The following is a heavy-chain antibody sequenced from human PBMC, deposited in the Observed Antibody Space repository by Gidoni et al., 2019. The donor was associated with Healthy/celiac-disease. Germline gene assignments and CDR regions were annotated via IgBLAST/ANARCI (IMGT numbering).Heavy chain of an antibody. CDR2: IDWNDNQ. CDR3: AHNLFPLMKHDYVWGSYRYYFDY. Sequence: QITLKESGPTLVKPTQTLTLTCTFSGFSLSTRGVVVGWIRQPPGNALEWLALIDWNDNQRYSPSLKSRLTITKDTSKNQVVLTMTNMDPVDTATYYCAHNLFPLMKHDYVWGSYRYYFDYWGQGTLVTVSS. V-gene: IGHV2-5*01. CDR1: GFSLSTRGVV. J-gene: IGHJ4*02. D-gene: IGHD3-16*02.